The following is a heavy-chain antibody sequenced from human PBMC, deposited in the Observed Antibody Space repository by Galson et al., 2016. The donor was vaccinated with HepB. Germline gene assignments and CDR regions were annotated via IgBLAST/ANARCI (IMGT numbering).Heavy chain of an antibody. J-gene: IGHJ4*02. D-gene: IGHD3-10*01. Sequence: SLRLSCAASGFTIRSYAMTWVRQAPGKGLEWVSTISGSGGSTYHADSVKGRFTISRDNSKNTVYLQMNSLRAEDTAVYYCAKFASGTYYLDSFDYWGQGTLVTVSS. CDR3: AKFASGTYYLDSFDY. V-gene: IGHV3-23*01. CDR1: GFTIRSYA. CDR2: ISGSGGST.